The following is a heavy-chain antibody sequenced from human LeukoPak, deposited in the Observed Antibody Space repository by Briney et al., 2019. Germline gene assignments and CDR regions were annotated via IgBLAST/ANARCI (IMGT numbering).Heavy chain of an antibody. Sequence: GRSLRLSCAASGFTFSSYGMHWVRQAPGKGLEWVAVIWYDGSNKYYGDSVKGRFTISRDNSKNTLYLQMNSLRAEDTAVYYCARDDGVSCYDYWGQGTLVTVSS. CDR3: ARDDGVSCYDY. D-gene: IGHD2-2*01. V-gene: IGHV3-33*01. J-gene: IGHJ4*02. CDR2: IWYDGSNK. CDR1: GFTFSSYG.